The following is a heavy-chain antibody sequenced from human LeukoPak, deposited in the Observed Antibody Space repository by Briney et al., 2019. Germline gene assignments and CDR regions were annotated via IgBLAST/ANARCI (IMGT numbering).Heavy chain of an antibody. V-gene: IGHV3-48*04. CDR1: GSTFGLYS. Sequence: PGGSLRLSCVASGSTFGLYSMNWVRQAPGKGLEWVAYITSGSTIMNYTDSMKGRFTISRDNAKNSLYLQMNSLRAEDTAVYYCARGRGGPNWGYYFDSWGQGTLVTVSS. D-gene: IGHD7-27*01. CDR2: ITSGSTIM. J-gene: IGHJ4*02. CDR3: ARGRGGPNWGYYFDS.